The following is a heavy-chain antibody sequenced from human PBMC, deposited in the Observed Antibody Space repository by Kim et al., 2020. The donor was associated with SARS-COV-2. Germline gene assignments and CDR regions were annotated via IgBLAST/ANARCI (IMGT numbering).Heavy chain of an antibody. J-gene: IGHJ6*02. CDR3: ARDTRYYAMDV. Sequence: YYADSVEGRFTISRDNSKNTLYIQMNSLRAEDTAVYYCARDTRYYAMDVWGQGTTVTVSS. V-gene: IGHV3-53*01.